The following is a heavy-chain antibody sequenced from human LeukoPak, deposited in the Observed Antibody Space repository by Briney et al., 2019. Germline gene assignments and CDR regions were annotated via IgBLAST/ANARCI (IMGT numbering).Heavy chain of an antibody. D-gene: IGHD6-19*01. Sequence: ASVKVSCKASGYTFTGYYMHWVRQAPGQGLEWMGWINPNSGGTNYAQKFQGRVTMTRDTSISTAYMELSRLRSDDTAVYYCARDKAIAVAGTDAFDIWGQGTMVTVSS. J-gene: IGHJ3*02. CDR3: ARDKAIAVAGTDAFDI. CDR2: INPNSGGT. CDR1: GYTFTGYY. V-gene: IGHV1-2*02.